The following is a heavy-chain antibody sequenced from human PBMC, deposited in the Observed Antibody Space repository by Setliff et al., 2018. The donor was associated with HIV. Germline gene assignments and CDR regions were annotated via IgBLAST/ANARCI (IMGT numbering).Heavy chain of an antibody. CDR2: ISAYNDNT. CDR3: ARELPDSSSWVDY. V-gene: IGHV1-18*04. Sequence: GASVKVSCKASGYTFTAYYLHWVRQAPGQGLEWMGWISAYNDNTHYAQKLQGRVTMTTDTSTNTAYMELRSLRSDDTAVYYCARELPDSSSWVDYWGQGTLVTVSS. CDR1: GYTFTAYY. J-gene: IGHJ4*02. D-gene: IGHD6-13*01.